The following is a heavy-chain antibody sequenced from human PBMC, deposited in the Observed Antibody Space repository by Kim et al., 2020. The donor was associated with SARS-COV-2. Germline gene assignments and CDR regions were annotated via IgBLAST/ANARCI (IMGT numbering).Heavy chain of an antibody. D-gene: IGHD2-15*01. Sequence: SETLSLTCALSGGSFTGYYWAWVRQPPGKGLEWFGEINLSATTNYLTSLKDRVTISLDMSRNQFSLKLTSVTAADTAVCFCARVDFVMVVAATPGHSGSFDPWGQGTLVTVSS. CDR3: ARVDFVMVVAATPGHSGSFDP. CDR1: GGSFTGYY. V-gene: IGHV4-34*01. J-gene: IGHJ5*02. CDR2: INLSATT.